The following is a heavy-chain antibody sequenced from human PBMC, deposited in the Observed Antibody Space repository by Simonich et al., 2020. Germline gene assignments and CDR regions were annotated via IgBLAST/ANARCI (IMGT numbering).Heavy chain of an antibody. CDR1: GYTFTGYY. V-gene: IGHV1-2*02. CDR3: ARARLYSSSHAFDI. D-gene: IGHD6-6*01. J-gene: IGHJ3*02. CDR2: NNPNRGGT. Sequence: QVQLVQSGAEVKKPGASVKVSCKASGYTFTGYYMHWVQQAPGQGLEWLRCNNPNRGGTNYAQKFQGRVTMTRDTSISTAYMELSRLRSDDTAVYYCARARLYSSSHAFDIWGQGTMVTVSS.